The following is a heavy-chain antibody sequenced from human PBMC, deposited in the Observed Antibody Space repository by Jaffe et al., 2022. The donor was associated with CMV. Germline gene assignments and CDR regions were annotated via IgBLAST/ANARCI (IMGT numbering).Heavy chain of an antibody. D-gene: IGHD4-17*01. J-gene: IGHJ1*01. CDR3: ASPESYGDPEEAEYFQH. CDR2: INSDGSST. CDR1: GFTFSSYW. Sequence: EVQLVESGGGLVQPGGSLRLSCAASGFTFSSYWMHWVRQAPGKGLVWVSRINSDGSSTSYADSVKGRFTISRDNAKNTLYLQMNSLRAEDTAVYYCASPESYGDPEEAEYFQHWGQGTLVTVSS. V-gene: IGHV3-74*01.